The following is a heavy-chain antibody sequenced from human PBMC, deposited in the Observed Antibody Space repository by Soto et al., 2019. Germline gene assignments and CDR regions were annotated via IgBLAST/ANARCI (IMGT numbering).Heavy chain of an antibody. CDR3: ARDLGYYGSSGYFDY. J-gene: IGHJ4*02. V-gene: IGHV3-11*01. Sequence: GGSLRLSCAASGFTFSYYYMSWIRQSPGKGLEWVSYISSSDSIIYYADSVKGRFTISRDNAKNSLYLQMNSLRAEDTAVYYCARDLGYYGSSGYFDYWGQGTLVTVSS. CDR2: ISSSDSII. D-gene: IGHD3-22*01. CDR1: GFTFSYYY.